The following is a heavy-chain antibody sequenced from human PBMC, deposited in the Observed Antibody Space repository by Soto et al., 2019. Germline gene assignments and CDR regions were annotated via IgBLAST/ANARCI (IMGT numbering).Heavy chain of an antibody. CDR3: ARSLYYYYMDV. V-gene: IGHV3-53*01. J-gene: IGHJ6*03. Sequence: GGSLRLSCAASGFTVSSNYMSWVRQAPGKGLEWVSVIYSGGSTYYADSVKGRFTISRDNAKNSLYLQMNSLRAEDTAVYYCARSLYYYYMDVWGKGTTVTVSS. CDR1: GFTVSSNY. CDR2: IYSGGST.